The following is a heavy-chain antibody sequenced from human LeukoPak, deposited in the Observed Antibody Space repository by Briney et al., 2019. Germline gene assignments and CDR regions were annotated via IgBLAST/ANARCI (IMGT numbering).Heavy chain of an antibody. J-gene: IGHJ4*02. CDR3: ARGPSSPLTH. D-gene: IGHD2-21*02. V-gene: IGHV3-48*03. CDR2: ISSSGSTI. CDR1: GFTFSSYE. Sequence: GGSLRLSCAASGFTFSSYEMNWVRQAPGKGLEWVSYISSSGSTIYYADSVKGRFTISRDNAKNSLYLQMNSLRGEDTAVYYCARGPSSPLTHWGQGTPVTVSS.